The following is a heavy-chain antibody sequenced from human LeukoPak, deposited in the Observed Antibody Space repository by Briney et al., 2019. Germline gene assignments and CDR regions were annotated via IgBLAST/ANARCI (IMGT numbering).Heavy chain of an antibody. D-gene: IGHD3-22*01. CDR1: GGSISSSSYY. CDR2: IYYSGST. CDR3: ARRNPTYYYDSSGYYGNWFDP. V-gene: IGHV4-30-4*08. J-gene: IGHJ5*02. Sequence: SETLSLTCTVSGGSISSSSYYWGWIRQPPGKGLEWIGYIYYSGSTYYNPSLKSRVTISVDTSKNQFSLKLSSVTAADTAVYYCARRNPTYYYDSSGYYGNWFDPWGQGTLVTVSS.